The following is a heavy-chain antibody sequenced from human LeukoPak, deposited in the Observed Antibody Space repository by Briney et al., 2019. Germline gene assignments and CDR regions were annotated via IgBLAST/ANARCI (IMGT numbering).Heavy chain of an antibody. D-gene: IGHD3-22*01. Sequence: SETLSLTCTVSGYSISSGYYWGWIRQPPGKGLEWVGSIYHSGSTYYNPSLKSRVTISVDTSKNQFSLKLSSVTAADTAVYYCARRWLLVNAFDMWGQETMVRVSS. CDR3: ARRWLLVNAFDM. J-gene: IGHJ3*02. V-gene: IGHV4-38-2*02. CDR2: IYHSGST. CDR1: GYSISSGYY.